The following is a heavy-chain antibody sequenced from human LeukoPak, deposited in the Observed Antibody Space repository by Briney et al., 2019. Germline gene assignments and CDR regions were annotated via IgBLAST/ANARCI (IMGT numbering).Heavy chain of an antibody. Sequence: GGSLRLSCAASGFTVSGNYMSWVRQAPGKGLEWVSVLYSTGTIYYADSVKGRFTITRDNSNNTLYLQMNSLRAEDTAVYYCARDKWVTWGQGTLVTVSS. CDR1: GFTVSGNY. D-gene: IGHD5-18*01. CDR2: LYSTGTI. J-gene: IGHJ4*02. CDR3: ARDKWVT. V-gene: IGHV3-66*01.